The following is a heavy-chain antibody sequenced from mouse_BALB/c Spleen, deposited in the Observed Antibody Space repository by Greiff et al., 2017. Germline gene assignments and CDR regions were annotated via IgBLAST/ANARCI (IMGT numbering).Heavy chain of an antibody. J-gene: IGHJ4*01. CDR2: ISSGGGST. Sequence: EVNVVESGGGLVKPGGSLKLSCAASGFAFSSYDMSWVRQTPEKRLEWVAYISSGGGSTYYPDTVKGRFTISRDNAKNTLYLQMSSLKSEDTAMYYCARQRYRYYAMDYWGQGTSVTVSS. CDR3: ARQRYRYYAMDY. D-gene: IGHD2-14*01. CDR1: GFAFSSYD. V-gene: IGHV5-12-1*01.